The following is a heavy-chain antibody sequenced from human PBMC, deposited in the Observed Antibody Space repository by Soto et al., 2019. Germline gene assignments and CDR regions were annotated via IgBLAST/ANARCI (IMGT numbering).Heavy chain of an antibody. D-gene: IGHD3-22*01. CDR3: ARGVDYYDSSPYY. V-gene: IGHV4-4*02. Sequence: PSETLSLTCTVSGASASSTNWWSWVRQPPGKGLEWIGEIFHSGRTNYNPSLMSRVSISVDKSNNQFSLSLNSVTAADTAVYYCARGVDYYDSSPYYWGQAPTVTVSS. J-gene: IGHJ6*02. CDR2: IFHSGRT. CDR1: GASASSTNW.